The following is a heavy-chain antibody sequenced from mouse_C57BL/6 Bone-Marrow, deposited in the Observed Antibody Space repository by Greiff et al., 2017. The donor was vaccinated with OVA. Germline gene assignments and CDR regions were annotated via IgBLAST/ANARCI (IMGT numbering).Heavy chain of an antibody. CDR1: GFTFSDYG. Sequence: EVKLVESGGGLVQPGGSLKLSCAASGFTFSDYGMAWVRQAPGQGPEWVAFISNLAYSIYSADTVTGRFPISIENDKNTLYLEMSRLSAEDTAMYYGARRRILGYFDVWGTGTAVTVSS. J-gene: IGHJ1*03. CDR2: ISNLAYSI. CDR3: ARRRILGYFDV. V-gene: IGHV5-15*04.